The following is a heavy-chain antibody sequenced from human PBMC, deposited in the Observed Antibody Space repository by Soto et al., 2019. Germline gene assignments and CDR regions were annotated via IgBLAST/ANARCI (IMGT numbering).Heavy chain of an antibody. CDR3: ARQEAYYDFWSGYRSNWFDP. CDR1: GGSISSYY. J-gene: IGHJ5*02. V-gene: IGHV4-59*08. D-gene: IGHD3-3*01. Sequence: PSETLSLTCTVSGGSISSYYWSWIRQPPGKGLEWIGYIYYSGSTNYNPSLKSRVTISVDTSKNQFSLKLSSVTAADTAVYYCARQEAYYDFWSGYRSNWFDPWGQGTLVTVSS. CDR2: IYYSGST.